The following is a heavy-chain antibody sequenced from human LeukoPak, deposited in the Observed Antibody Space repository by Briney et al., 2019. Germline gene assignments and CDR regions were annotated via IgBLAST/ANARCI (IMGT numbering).Heavy chain of an antibody. CDR1: GYIFANYV. V-gene: IGHV1-3*01. Sequence: GASVKVSCKASGYIFANYVVHWVRQAPGQRPEWMGWIKAGNGDTKYSPIFQDRLTITRDTSASTVYMELSSLTSEDTALYYCARDGCTDTCYPGGYWGQGTLVTVSS. CDR2: IKAGNGDT. CDR3: ARDGCTDTCYPGGY. D-gene: IGHD2-8*02. J-gene: IGHJ4*02.